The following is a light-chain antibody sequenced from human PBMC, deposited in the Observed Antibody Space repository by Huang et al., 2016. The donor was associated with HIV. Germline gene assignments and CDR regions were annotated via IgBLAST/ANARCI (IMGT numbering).Light chain of an antibody. CDR3: QQLNSYPYT. J-gene: IGKJ2*01. CDR2: AAS. CDR1: QGISSY. Sequence: IQLTQSPSPLSASGGDRVTITCRASQGISSYLAWYQQKPGKAPKLLSYAASTLQSGVPSRFSGSGSGTDFTLTISSLQPEDFATYYCQQLNSYPYTFGQGTKLEIK. V-gene: IGKV1-9*01.